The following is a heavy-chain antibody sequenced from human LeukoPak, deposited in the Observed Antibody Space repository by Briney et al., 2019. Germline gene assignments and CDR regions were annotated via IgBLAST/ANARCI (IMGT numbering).Heavy chain of an antibody. V-gene: IGHV3-30*04. CDR2: ISYDGSNK. J-gene: IGHJ4*02. Sequence: GRSLRLSCAASGFTFSSYPMHWVRQAPGKGLEWVALISYDGSNKYYADSVKGRFTISRDNSKNPLYLQMNSLRAEDTAMYYCARPKQQIVPNYDYWGQGTLVTVSS. D-gene: IGHD6-6*01. CDR1: GFTFSSYP. CDR3: ARPKQQIVPNYDY.